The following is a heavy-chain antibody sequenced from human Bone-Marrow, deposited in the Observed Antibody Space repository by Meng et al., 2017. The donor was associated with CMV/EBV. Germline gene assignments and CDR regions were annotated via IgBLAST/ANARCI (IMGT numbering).Heavy chain of an antibody. CDR1: GGSFSGYY. D-gene: IGHD3-16*01. Sequence: QVQLQQWGAGLLKPAXXLSLTCAVYGGSFSGYYWSWIRQPPGKGLEWIGEINHSGSTNYNPSLKSRVTISVDTSKNQFSLKLSSVTAADTAVYYCARGQGTFGGVMDYWGQGTLVIVSS. CDR2: INHSGST. CDR3: ARGQGTFGGVMDY. J-gene: IGHJ4*02. V-gene: IGHV4-34*01.